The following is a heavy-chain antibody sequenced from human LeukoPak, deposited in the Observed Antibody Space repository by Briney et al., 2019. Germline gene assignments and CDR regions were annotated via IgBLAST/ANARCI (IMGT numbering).Heavy chain of an antibody. CDR3: AKERRMVYAHGGFDP. CDR2: IWYDGSNK. Sequence: GGSLRPSCAASGFTFSSYGMHWVRQAPGKGLEWVAVIWYDGSNKYYADSVKGRFTISRDNSKNTLYLQMNSLRAEDTAVYYCAKERRMVYAHGGFDPWGQGTLVTVSS. V-gene: IGHV3-30*02. D-gene: IGHD2-8*01. CDR1: GFTFSSYG. J-gene: IGHJ5*02.